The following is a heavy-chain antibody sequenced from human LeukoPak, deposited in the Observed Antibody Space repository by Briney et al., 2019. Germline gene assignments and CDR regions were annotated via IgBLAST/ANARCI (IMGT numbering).Heavy chain of an antibody. CDR3: ARDSGSGYHSFDY. J-gene: IGHJ4*02. CDR1: GGSISGGDYY. Sequence: SETLSLTCTVSGGSISGGDYYWNWIRQHPAKGLEWIGYIYYSGSTYQNPSLKSRLSISVDTSKNQFSLKLSSVTAADTAVYYCARDSGSGYHSFDYWGQGTLSPSPQ. CDR2: IYYSGST. D-gene: IGHD3-22*01. V-gene: IGHV4-31*03.